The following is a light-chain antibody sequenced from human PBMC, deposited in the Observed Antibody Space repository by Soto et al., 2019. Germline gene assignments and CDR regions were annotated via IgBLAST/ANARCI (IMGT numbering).Light chain of an antibody. Sequence: DIQVTQSPSSLSASVGDSVTLSCQTSQRVDSYIHWYQHQSGKPPKLLIYAASTLQDGVPSRFSGGGSGTAISLIITGLQPGDSATYYCQQTYTSVATFGQGTKVDIK. J-gene: IGKJ1*01. V-gene: IGKV1-39*01. CDR3: QQTYTSVAT. CDR2: AAS. CDR1: QRVDSY.